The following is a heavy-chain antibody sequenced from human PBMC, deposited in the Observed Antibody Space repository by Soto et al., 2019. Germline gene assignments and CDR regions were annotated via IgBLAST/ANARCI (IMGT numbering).Heavy chain of an antibody. CDR3: TRRPRGIAARHFDY. Sequence: GGSLRLSCTASGFTFGDYAMSWFRQAPGKGLEWVGFIRSKAYGGTTEYAASVKGRFTISRDDSKSIAYLQMNSLKTEDTAVYYCTRRPRGIAARHFDYWGQGTLVTVSS. CDR1: GFTFGDYA. CDR2: IRSKAYGGTT. V-gene: IGHV3-49*03. D-gene: IGHD6-6*01. J-gene: IGHJ4*02.